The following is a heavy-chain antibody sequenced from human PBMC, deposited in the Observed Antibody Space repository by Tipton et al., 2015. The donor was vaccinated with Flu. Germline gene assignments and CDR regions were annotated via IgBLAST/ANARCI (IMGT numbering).Heavy chain of an antibody. CDR3: ARDRSWAPGPIDY. CDR2: IYYSGST. Sequence: TLSLTCTVSGGSISSGGYYWSWIRQHPGKGLEWIGYIYYSGSTYYNPSLKSRVTISVDTSKNQFSLKLSSVTAADTAVYNCARDRSWAPGPIDYWGQGTLVTVSS. D-gene: IGHD3-10*01. CDR1: GGSISSGGYY. J-gene: IGHJ4*02. V-gene: IGHV4-31*03.